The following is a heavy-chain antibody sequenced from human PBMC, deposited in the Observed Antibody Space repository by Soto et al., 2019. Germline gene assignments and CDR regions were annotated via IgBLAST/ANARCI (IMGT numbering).Heavy chain of an antibody. CDR2: IYYSGST. Sequence: PSETLSLTCTVSGGSISSYYWSWIRQPPGKGLEWIGYIYYSGSTNYNPSLKSRVTISVDTSKNQFSLKLSSVTAADTAVYYCARDSPNYAFWSGYGPLHYYGMDVWGQGTTVTVSS. CDR1: GGSISSYY. D-gene: IGHD3-3*01. CDR3: ARDSPNYAFWSGYGPLHYYGMDV. V-gene: IGHV4-59*01. J-gene: IGHJ6*02.